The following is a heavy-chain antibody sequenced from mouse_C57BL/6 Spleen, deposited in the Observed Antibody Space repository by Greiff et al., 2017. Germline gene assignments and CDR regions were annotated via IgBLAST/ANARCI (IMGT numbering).Heavy chain of an antibody. V-gene: IGHV1-82*01. Sequence: VQLQQSGPELVKPGASVKISCKASGYAFSSSWMNWVKQRPGKGLEWIGRIYPGDGDTNYNGKFTGKATLTADKSSRTAYMQLSSLTSEDSAVYFCGYSNLYYFDYWGQGTTLTVSS. CDR3: GYSNLYYFDY. D-gene: IGHD2-5*01. J-gene: IGHJ2*01. CDR2: IYPGDGDT. CDR1: GYAFSSSW.